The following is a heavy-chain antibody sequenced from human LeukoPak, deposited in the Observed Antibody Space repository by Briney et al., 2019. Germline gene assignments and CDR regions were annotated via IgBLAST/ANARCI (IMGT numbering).Heavy chain of an antibody. V-gene: IGHV4-61*02. Sequence: PSQTLSLTCTVSGGSISSGSYYWSWIRQPAGKGLEWIGRIYHSGSTYYNPSLKSRATISVDTSKNQFSLKLSSVTAADTAVYYCARLISSGWYGDVGFRVILQYYFDYWGQGTLVTVSS. J-gene: IGHJ4*02. CDR2: IYHSGST. CDR1: GGSISSGSYY. D-gene: IGHD6-19*01. CDR3: ARLISSGWYGDVGFRVILQYYFDY.